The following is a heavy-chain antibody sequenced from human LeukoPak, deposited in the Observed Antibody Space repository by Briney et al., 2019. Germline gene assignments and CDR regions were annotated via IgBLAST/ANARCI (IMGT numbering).Heavy chain of an antibody. CDR2: IYYSGST. CDR1: GGSISSSSYY. V-gene: IGHV4-39*01. CDR3: ASLRGYSYGYPTY. J-gene: IGHJ4*02. Sequence: SETLSLTCTVSGGSISSSSYYWGWIRQPPGTGLEWIGSIYYSGSTYYNPSLKSRVTISVDTSKNQFSLKLSSVTAADTAVYYCASLRGYSYGYPTYWGQGTLVTVSS. D-gene: IGHD5-18*01.